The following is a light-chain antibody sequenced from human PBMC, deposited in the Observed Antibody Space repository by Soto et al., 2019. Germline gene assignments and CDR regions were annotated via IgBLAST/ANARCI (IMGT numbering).Light chain of an antibody. J-gene: IGLJ1*01. V-gene: IGLV2-14*01. CDR1: SSDLGGYNY. CDR3: SSYTSSSTEV. CDR2: DVS. Sequence: QSALTQPASVSASPGQSITISCTGTSSDLGGYNYVSWYQQHPGKAPKLMIYDVSSRPSGVSNRFSGSKSGNTASLTISGLQAEDEADYYCSSYTSSSTEVFGTGTKLTVL.